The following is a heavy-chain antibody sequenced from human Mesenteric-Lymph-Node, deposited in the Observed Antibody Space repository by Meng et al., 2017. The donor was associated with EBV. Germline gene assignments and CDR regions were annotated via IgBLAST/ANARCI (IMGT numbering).Heavy chain of an antibody. CDR2: ISGGPNYI. V-gene: IGHV3-21*01. Sequence: VRLVESGGGLVKPGGPLSISCAAPGFTFSSYTMNWVRQAPGKGLEWVSSISGGPNYIYYADSVKGRFTISRDNAKNSLYLQMNSLRAEDTAVYYCARDQGGYWGQGTLVTVSS. J-gene: IGHJ4*02. CDR3: ARDQGGY. CDR1: GFTFSSYT.